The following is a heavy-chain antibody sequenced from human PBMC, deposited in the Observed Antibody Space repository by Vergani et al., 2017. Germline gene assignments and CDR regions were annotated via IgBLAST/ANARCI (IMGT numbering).Heavy chain of an antibody. D-gene: IGHD3-10*01. CDR3: ASSYGSGSYYRRALFGY. CDR2: IYYSGST. CDR1: GGSVSSGSYY. V-gene: IGHV4-61*10. J-gene: IGHJ4*02. Sequence: QVQLQESGPGLVKPSETLSLTCTVSGGSVSSGSYYWSWIRQPAGKGLEWIGYIYYSGSTNYNPSLKSRVTISVDTSKNQFSLKLSSVTDADTAVYYCASSYGSGSYYRRALFGYWGQGTLVTVSS.